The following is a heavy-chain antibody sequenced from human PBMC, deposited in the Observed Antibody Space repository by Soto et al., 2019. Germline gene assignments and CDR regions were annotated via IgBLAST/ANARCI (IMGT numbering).Heavy chain of an antibody. CDR2: IFSSGST. CDR3: AREGSYSAYNFAHGIQLWSFDF. Sequence: SETRSLTCPVSGGSINTFCWSWVRQPAGKGLEWIGRIFSSGSTIFNPSLESRVAMSVDTSKNHFSLNLSSVTAADMAVYYCAREGSYSAYNFAHGIQLWSFDFWGQGALVTVSS. J-gene: IGHJ4*02. CDR1: GGSINTFC. D-gene: IGHD5-12*01. V-gene: IGHV4-4*07.